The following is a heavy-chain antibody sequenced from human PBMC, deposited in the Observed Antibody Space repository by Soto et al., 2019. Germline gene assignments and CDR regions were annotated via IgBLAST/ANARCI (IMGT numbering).Heavy chain of an antibody. V-gene: IGHV1-8*01. CDR2: MNPNSGNT. J-gene: IGHJ6*02. CDR1: GYTFTSYD. D-gene: IGHD3-3*01. CDR3: ARSKYYDFWSGYYAYYYYGMDV. Sequence: ASVKVSCKASGYTFTSYDINWVRQATGQGLEWMGWMNPNSGNTGYAQKFQGRVTMTRNTSISTAYMELSSLRSEDTAVYYCARSKYYDFWSGYYAYYYYGMDVWGQGTTVTVS.